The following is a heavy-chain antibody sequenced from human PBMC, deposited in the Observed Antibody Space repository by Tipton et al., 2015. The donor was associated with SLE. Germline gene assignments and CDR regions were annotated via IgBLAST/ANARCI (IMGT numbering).Heavy chain of an antibody. J-gene: IGHJ6*02. CDR1: GGSISNYY. D-gene: IGHD3-3*01. CDR2: INHSGST. Sequence: TLSLTCTVSGGSISNYYWSWIRQSPGKGLEWIGEINHSGSTNYNPSLKSRVTISVDTSKNQFSLKLSSVTAADTAVYYCARRSGAIFGVVIMYYYYGMDVWGQGTTVTVSS. CDR3: ARRSGAIFGVVIMYYYYGMDV. V-gene: IGHV4-34*01.